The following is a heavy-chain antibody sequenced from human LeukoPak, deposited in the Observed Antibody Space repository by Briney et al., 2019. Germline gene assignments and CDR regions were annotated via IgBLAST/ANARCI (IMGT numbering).Heavy chain of an antibody. CDR2: IYSNGIT. J-gene: IGHJ2*01. CDR3: ARRAYYDTSGYYPASGYFDL. V-gene: IGHV4-4*09. D-gene: IGHD3-22*01. Sequence: SETLSLTCTVSGGSIFSYYFNWIRQPSGKGLEWIGYIYSNGITSYNPSLRSRSTISIDTSKNQFSLRVTSVTAADTATYYCARRAYYDTSGYYPASGYFDLWGRGTLVTVSS. CDR1: GGSIFSYY.